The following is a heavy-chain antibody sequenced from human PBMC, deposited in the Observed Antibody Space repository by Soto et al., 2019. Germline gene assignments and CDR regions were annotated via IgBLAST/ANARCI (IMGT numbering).Heavy chain of an antibody. CDR3: VRLRSGYFDY. J-gene: IGHJ4*02. CDR2: ISSSSTYM. V-gene: IGHV3-21*01. Sequence: EVQLVESGGGPVKPGGSLRLSCEASGFTFSSYSMNWVRQAPGKGLEWVSSISSSSTYMYYADSLMGRFTISRDNAKNSLFLQMNSLRVEDTAVYYCVRLRSGYFDYWGQGTLVTASS. CDR1: GFTFSSYS.